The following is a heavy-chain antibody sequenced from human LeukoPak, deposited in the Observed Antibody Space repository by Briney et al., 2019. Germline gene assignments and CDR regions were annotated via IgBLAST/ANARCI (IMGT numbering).Heavy chain of an antibody. CDR3: ARDSSGWPYYFDY. CDR1: GFTFSSYA. J-gene: IGHJ4*02. V-gene: IGHV3-64*01. D-gene: IGHD6-19*01. Sequence: GGSLRLSCAASGFTFSSYAMHWVRQAPGKGLEYVSAISSNGGSTYYANSVKGRFTISRDNSKNTLYLQMGSLRDEDMAVYYCARDSSGWPYYFDYWGQGTLVTVSS. CDR2: ISSNGGST.